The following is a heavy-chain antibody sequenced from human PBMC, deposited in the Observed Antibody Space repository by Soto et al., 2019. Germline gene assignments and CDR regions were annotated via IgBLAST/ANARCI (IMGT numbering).Heavy chain of an antibody. CDR2: ITAYNGNT. V-gene: IGHV1-18*01. CDR1: GYTFINYA. J-gene: IGHJ4*02. Sequence: ASVKVSCKASGYTFINYAISWVRQAPGQGLEWMGWITAYNGNTNYAQKLQGRVTLTTDTSTSTAYMELRSLRSDDTAVYYCARGWFGEFVDYFDYWGQGALVTVSS. D-gene: IGHD3-10*01. CDR3: ARGWFGEFVDYFDY.